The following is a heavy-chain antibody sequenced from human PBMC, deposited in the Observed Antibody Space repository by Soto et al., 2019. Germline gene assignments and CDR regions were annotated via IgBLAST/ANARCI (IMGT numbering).Heavy chain of an antibody. D-gene: IGHD3-10*01. CDR3: ARAGSQTYYYGPTHEN. Sequence: SETLSLTCTVSGGSISSYYWSWIRQPPGKGLEWIGYIYYSGSTNYNPSLKSRVTISVDTSKNQFSLKLSSVTAADTAVYYCARAGSQTYYYGPTHENWGQGTLVTVSS. CDR2: IYYSGST. CDR1: GGSISSYY. J-gene: IGHJ4*02. V-gene: IGHV4-59*01.